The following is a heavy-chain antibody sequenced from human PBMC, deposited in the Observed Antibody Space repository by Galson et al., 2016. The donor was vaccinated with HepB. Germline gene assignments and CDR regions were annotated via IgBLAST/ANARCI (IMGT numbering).Heavy chain of an antibody. CDR2: ISGSGFST. CDR3: ATTVNYYYDTSGYPNAFDY. Sequence: SLRLSCAASGFTFNSCVMSWVRQAPGKGLEWISTISGSGFSTHYADSVKGRSTISRDNSKNTLYLQLNRLRAADTAVYYCATTVNYYYDTSGYPNAFDYCGQGTLGTVSS. V-gene: IGHV3-23*01. CDR1: GFTFNSCV. D-gene: IGHD3-22*01. J-gene: IGHJ4*02.